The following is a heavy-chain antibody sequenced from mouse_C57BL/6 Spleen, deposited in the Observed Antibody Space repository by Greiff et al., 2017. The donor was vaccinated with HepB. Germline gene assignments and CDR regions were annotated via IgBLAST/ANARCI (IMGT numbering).Heavy chain of an antibody. CDR2: IYPNNGGT. Sequence: EVQVVESGPELVKPGASVKMSCKASGYTFTAYYMHWVKQSHGQSLEWIGYIYPNNGGTDYNQKFKGKATLTVDKSTSTAYMQLRSLTSEDSAVYYCANNDGNCDAMDYWGQGTSVTVSS. V-gene: IGHV1-34*01. CDR3: ANNDGNCDAMDY. J-gene: IGHJ4*01. CDR1: GYTFTAYY. D-gene: IGHD2-1*01.